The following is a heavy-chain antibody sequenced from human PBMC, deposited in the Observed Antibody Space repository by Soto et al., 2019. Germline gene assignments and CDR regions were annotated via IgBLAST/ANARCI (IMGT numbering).Heavy chain of an antibody. Sequence: GGSLRLSCAASGFTFSSYSMNWVRQAPGKGLEWVSSISSSSSYIYYADSVKGRFTISRDNAKNSLYLQMNSLRAEDTAVYYCARDSNPDAYGGLDDGFDIWGQGTMVTVSS. V-gene: IGHV3-21*01. CDR3: ARDSNPDAYGGLDDGFDI. CDR2: ISSSSSYI. D-gene: IGHD4-17*01. CDR1: GFTFSSYS. J-gene: IGHJ3*02.